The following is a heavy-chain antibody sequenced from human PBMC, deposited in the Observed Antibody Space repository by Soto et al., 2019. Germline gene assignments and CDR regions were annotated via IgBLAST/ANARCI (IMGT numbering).Heavy chain of an antibody. CDR3: SADLPDWGAYAFDY. Sequence: EVQLVESGGGLVEPGGSLRLSCAASGFTFNGAWMNWVRQGPGKGLEWVGRVKSKVDGETIDYAAPVKGRFTILRDDSRNMVYLQMNSLSTEDTAMYYCSADLPDWGAYAFDYWGQGALVTVSS. CDR1: GFTFNGAW. V-gene: IGHV3-15*07. D-gene: IGHD3-16*01. CDR2: VKSKVDGETI. J-gene: IGHJ4*02.